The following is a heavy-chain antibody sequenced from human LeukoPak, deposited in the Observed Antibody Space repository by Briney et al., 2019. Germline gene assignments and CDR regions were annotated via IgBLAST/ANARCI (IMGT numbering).Heavy chain of an antibody. CDR3: ARAGSGYSGYGYY. V-gene: IGHV1-2*02. Sequence: ASVKVSCKASGYTFTGYYMHWVRQAPGQGLEWMGWINPNSGGTNYAQKFQGRVTMTRDTSISTAYMELSRLRSDDTAVYYCARAGSGYSGYGYYWGQGTLFTVSS. CDR1: GYTFTGYY. J-gene: IGHJ4*02. CDR2: INPNSGGT. D-gene: IGHD5-12*01.